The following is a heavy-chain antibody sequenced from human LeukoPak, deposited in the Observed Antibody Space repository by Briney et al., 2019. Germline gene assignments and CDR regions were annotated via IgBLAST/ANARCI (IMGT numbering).Heavy chain of an antibody. V-gene: IGHV4-4*02. CDR2: VHLDGRT. CDR1: GGSVTSTNW. Sequence: PSETLSLTCGVSGGSVTSTNWWTWVRQPPGKGLEWIGEVHLDGRTNYNPSLKSRLTMSVDLSENHISLKLTSVTAADTAVYYCAREGGFYRPLDYSGQGTLVTVSS. D-gene: IGHD3-3*01. CDR3: AREGGFYRPLDY. J-gene: IGHJ4*02.